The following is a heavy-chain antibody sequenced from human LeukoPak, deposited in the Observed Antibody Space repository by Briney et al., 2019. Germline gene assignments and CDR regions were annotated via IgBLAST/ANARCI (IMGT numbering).Heavy chain of an antibody. CDR2: IIPIFGTA. J-gene: IGHJ6*02. V-gene: IGHV1-69*13. Sequence: ASVKVSCKASGYTFTSYAISWVRQAPGQGLEWMGGIIPIFGTANYAQKFQGRVTITADESTSTAYMELSSLRSEDTAVYYCARGSPDYYYYGMDVWGQGTTVTVSS. CDR3: ARGSPDYYYYGMDV. CDR1: GYTFTSYA.